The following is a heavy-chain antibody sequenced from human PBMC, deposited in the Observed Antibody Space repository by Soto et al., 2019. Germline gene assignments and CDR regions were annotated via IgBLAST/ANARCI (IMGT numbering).Heavy chain of an antibody. CDR2: ISYDGRNK. J-gene: IGHJ4*02. Sequence: QVQLVESGGGVVQPGRSLRLSCAASGFTFSSYGMHWVRQAPGKGLEWVAVISYDGRNKNYADSVKGRFTISRDNSKNTLYLQMNSLRAEDTAVYYCAKARGVEVTPRFVDYWGQGTLVTVSS. CDR3: AKARGVEVTPRFVDY. CDR1: GFTFSSYG. V-gene: IGHV3-30*18. D-gene: IGHD2-21*02.